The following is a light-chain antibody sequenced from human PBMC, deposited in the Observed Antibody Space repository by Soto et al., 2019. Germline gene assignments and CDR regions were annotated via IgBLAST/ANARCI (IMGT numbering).Light chain of an antibody. Sequence: IQLTQSPSSLSASVGDRAPIPCRASQGITSYLAWYQQRPGKAPRLLIYSASTWQSGVPSRFSGSGYGTDFSLTISNLQPEDFATYYCQQLYSHPLTFGGGTKVDIK. CDR2: SAS. CDR1: QGITSY. J-gene: IGKJ4*02. CDR3: QQLYSHPLT. V-gene: IGKV1-9*01.